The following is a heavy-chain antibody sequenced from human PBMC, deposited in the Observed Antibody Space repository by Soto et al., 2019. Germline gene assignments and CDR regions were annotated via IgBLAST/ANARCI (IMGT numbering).Heavy chain of an antibody. Sequence: QVQLVQSGAEVKKPGASVKVSCKASGYTFTGYYMHWVRQAPGQRLEWMGWINPNSGGTNYAQKFQGWVTMTRDTSISTAYMEMSRLRSDDTAVYYCARTHQQQPTLLDYWGQGTLVTVSS. CDR2: INPNSGGT. V-gene: IGHV1-2*04. J-gene: IGHJ4*02. CDR1: GYTFTGYY. CDR3: ARTHQQQPTLLDY. D-gene: IGHD6-13*01.